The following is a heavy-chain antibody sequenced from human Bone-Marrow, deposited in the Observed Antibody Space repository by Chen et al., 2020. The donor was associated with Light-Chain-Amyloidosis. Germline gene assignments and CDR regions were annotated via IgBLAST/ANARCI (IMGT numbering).Heavy chain of an antibody. CDR3: ARGGAYSTIDY. V-gene: IGHV3-74*03. J-gene: IGHJ4*02. D-gene: IGHD4-4*01. CDR2: INGDGSTETYADYWGDA. CDR1: GFTFSDYW. Sequence: EVQLVESGGDLVQPGGSLRISSEVSGFTFSDYWMHWVRQVPGKGLEWVSRINGDGSTETYADYWGDAMYAGSVKGRFTISRDNAKNTLYLQMTGLRVEDTAVYYCARGGAYSTIDYWGQGTLVTVSS.